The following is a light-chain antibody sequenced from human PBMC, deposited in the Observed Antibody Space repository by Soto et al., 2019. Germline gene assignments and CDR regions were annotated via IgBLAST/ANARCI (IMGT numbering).Light chain of an antibody. CDR2: DAS. V-gene: IGKV1-5*01. Sequence: DIQMTQSPSTLSASVGDRVTITCRASQSISSWLAWYQQKPGKAPKLLIYDASSLEGGVPSRFSGSGSGTEFTLTISSLQPDDFATYYCQQYNSYSYPFGQGTKLEIK. CDR1: QSISSW. CDR3: QQYNSYSYP. J-gene: IGKJ2*01.